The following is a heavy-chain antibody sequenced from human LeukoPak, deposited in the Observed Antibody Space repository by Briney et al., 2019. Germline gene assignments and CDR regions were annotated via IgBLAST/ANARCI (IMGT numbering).Heavy chain of an antibody. CDR3: ARAAYNYYDSSGYYELGPKYAFDI. V-gene: IGHV4-59*01. D-gene: IGHD3-22*01. CDR2: IYYSGST. Sequence: SETLSLTCTVSGGSISSYYWSWIRQPPEKGLEWIGYIYYSGSTNYNPSLKSRVTISVDTSKNQFSLKLSSVTAADTAVYYCARAAYNYYDSSGYYELGPKYAFDIWGQGTMVTVSS. J-gene: IGHJ3*02. CDR1: GGSISSYY.